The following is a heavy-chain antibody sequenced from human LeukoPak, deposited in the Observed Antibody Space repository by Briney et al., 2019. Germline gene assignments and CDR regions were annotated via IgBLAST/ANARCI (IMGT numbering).Heavy chain of an antibody. CDR2: ISYDGSNK. V-gene: IGHV3-30*04. Sequence: GGSLRLSCAASGFTFSRFPMHWVRQAPGKGLEWVAVISYDGSNKYYGDSVKGRFTISRDNSKNTLYLQLNSLRPEDTAVYYCARDPGAYSSSPIDYWGQGTLVTVSS. D-gene: IGHD6-6*01. CDR3: ARDPGAYSSSPIDY. CDR1: GFTFSRFP. J-gene: IGHJ4*02.